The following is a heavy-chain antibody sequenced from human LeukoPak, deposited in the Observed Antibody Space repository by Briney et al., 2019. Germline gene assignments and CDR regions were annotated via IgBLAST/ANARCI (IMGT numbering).Heavy chain of an antibody. Sequence: SETLSLTCTVSGGSISSYYWSWIRQPPGKGLEWIGYIYYSGSTNYNPSLKSRVTISVDTSKNQFSLKLSSVTAADTAVYYCARANEETYCSGGSCYRSYYYYYMDVWGKGTTVTISS. V-gene: IGHV4-59*01. CDR3: ARANEETYCSGGSCYRSYYYYYMDV. CDR2: IYYSGST. D-gene: IGHD2-15*01. CDR1: GGSISSYY. J-gene: IGHJ6*03.